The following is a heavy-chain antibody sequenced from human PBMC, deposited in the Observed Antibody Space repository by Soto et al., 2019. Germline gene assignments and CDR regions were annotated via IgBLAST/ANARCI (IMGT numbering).Heavy chain of an antibody. Sequence: GGSLRLSCAASGFTFSDYYMSWIRQAPGKGLEWVSYISSSGSTIYYADSVKGRFTISRHNSKNTLYLQMNSLRAEDTAVYYCARERGSYSSSSPSIFSYYYYYMDVWGKGTTVTVSS. D-gene: IGHD6-6*01. CDR1: GFTFSDYY. CDR2: ISSSGSTI. CDR3: ARERGSYSSSSPSIFSYYYYYMDV. J-gene: IGHJ6*03. V-gene: IGHV3-11*01.